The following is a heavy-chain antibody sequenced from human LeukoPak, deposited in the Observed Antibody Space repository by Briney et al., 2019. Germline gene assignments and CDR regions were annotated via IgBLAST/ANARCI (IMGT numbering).Heavy chain of an antibody. CDR1: GFTFSSYS. CDR2: ISSSSSYI. Sequence: GGSLRLSCAASGFTFSSYSMNWVRQAPGKGLEWVSSISSSSSYIYYAASVKGRFTISRDNAKNSLYLQMNSLRAEDTAVYYCARGDSGSYSDWYFDLWGRGTLVTVSS. J-gene: IGHJ2*01. D-gene: IGHD1-26*01. V-gene: IGHV3-21*01. CDR3: ARGDSGSYSDWYFDL.